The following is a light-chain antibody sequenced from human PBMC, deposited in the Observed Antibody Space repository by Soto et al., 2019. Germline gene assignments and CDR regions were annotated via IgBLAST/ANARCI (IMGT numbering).Light chain of an antibody. CDR3: QQYTSYPLT. CDR1: QDISNY. CDR2: ATS. Sequence: DIQMTQSPSLLSASVGDSVTITCRASQDISNYLAWFQQRPGKAPKSLISATSNLQSGVPPRFSGSGSGTDFTLTISSLQPEDSATYYCQQYTSYPLTFGQGTRLEIK. J-gene: IGKJ5*01. V-gene: IGKV1-16*01.